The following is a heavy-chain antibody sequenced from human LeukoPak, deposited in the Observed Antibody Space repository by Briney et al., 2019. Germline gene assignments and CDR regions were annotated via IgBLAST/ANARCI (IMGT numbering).Heavy chain of an antibody. D-gene: IGHD3-10*01. Sequence: GGSLRLSCAASGFTFSTYAIHWVRQAPGKGLEWVAVISYDGINKYYADSVKGRFTISRDNSKNTLYLQMNSLRPEDTAVYYCTRAGGLVRGVHYYYYMDVWGKGTTVTISS. CDR2: ISYDGINK. CDR1: GFTFSTYA. J-gene: IGHJ6*03. CDR3: TRAGGLVRGVHYYYYMDV. V-gene: IGHV3-30*04.